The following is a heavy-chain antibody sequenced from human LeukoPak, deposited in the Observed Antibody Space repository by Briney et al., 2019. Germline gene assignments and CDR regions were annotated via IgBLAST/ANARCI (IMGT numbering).Heavy chain of an antibody. CDR3: ARDSELELIGWFDP. CDR2: INHSGST. V-gene: IGHV4-34*01. CDR1: GGSFSGYY. Sequence: SETLSLTCAVYGGSFSGYYWSWIRQPPGKGLEWIGEINHSGSTNYNPSLKSRVTISVDTSKNQFSLKLSSVTAADTAVYYCARDSELELIGWFDPWGQGTSVTVSS. D-gene: IGHD1-7*01. J-gene: IGHJ5*01.